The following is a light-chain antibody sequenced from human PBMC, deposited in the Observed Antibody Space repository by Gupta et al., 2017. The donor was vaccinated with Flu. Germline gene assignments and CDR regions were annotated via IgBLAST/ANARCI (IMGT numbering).Light chain of an antibody. J-gene: IGKJ1*01. CDR1: QSISSY. CDR3: QQSYSTPWT. Sequence: DIQMTHSPSSLSASVGDRVTITCRASQSISSYLSWYHQKPGKAPKLLIYAASSLQSGVPSRFSGSGSGTDFTLTISSLQPEDFATYYCQQSYSTPWTFGQGTKVEIK. CDR2: AAS. V-gene: IGKV1-39*01.